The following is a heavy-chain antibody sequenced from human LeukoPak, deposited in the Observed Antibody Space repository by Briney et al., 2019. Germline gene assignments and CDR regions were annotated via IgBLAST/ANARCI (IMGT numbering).Heavy chain of an antibody. CDR3: AKDGEWEHDY. V-gene: IGHV3-23*01. Sequence: GGSLRLSCAASGFTFSNSAMNWVRQAPGEGLEWVSTITGGGSTYYADSVKGRFTISRDNSKNTLYLQMNSLRAEDTAVYYCAKDGEWEHDYWGQGTLVTVSS. CDR1: GFTFSNSA. D-gene: IGHD1-26*01. CDR2: ITGGGST. J-gene: IGHJ4*02.